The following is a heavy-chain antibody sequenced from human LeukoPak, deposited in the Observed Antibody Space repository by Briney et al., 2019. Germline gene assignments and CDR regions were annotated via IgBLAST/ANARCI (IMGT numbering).Heavy chain of an antibody. CDR2: ISGSGGST. J-gene: IGHJ6*02. V-gene: IGHV3-23*01. D-gene: IGHD6-13*01. Sequence: GGSLRLSCAAPGFTFSSYAMSWVRQAPGKGLEWVSAISGSGGSTYYADSVKGRFTISRDNSKNTLYLQMSSLRAEDTAVYYCVKVAEKSRGIAAHYGMDVWGQGTTVTVSS. CDR1: GFTFSSYA. CDR3: VKVAEKSRGIAAHYGMDV.